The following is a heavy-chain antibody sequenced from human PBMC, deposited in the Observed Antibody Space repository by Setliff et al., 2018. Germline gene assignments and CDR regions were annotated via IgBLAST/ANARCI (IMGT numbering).Heavy chain of an antibody. CDR1: GYIFSSYG. V-gene: IGHV1-18*01. Sequence: ASVKVSCKASGYIFSSYGISWVRQAPGQGLQWMGWISSYNTDITNYAERFQGRITMTTDTSTSAAYMELRGLRPDDTAVYYCARLVRYCTRTACQKLAGDESWGQGTLVTVSS. D-gene: IGHD2-8*01. CDR3: ARLVRYCTRTACQKLAGDES. CDR2: ISSYNTDIT. J-gene: IGHJ5*01.